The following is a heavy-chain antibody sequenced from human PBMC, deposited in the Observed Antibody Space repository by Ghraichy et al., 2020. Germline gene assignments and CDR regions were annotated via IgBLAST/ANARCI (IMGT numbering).Heavy chain of an antibody. V-gene: IGHV4-39*01. CDR3: ARRTRGFDC. J-gene: IGHJ4*02. CDR2: ISYSGNT. CDR1: GDSISSSRFY. Sequence: SETLSLTCTVSGDSISSSRFYWGWIRQPPGKELEWVGSISYSGNTYYNPSLKSRVTISVDTSRNQFSLKLTSVTAADTAVYYCARRTRGFDCWGQGTLVTVSS. D-gene: IGHD1/OR15-1a*01.